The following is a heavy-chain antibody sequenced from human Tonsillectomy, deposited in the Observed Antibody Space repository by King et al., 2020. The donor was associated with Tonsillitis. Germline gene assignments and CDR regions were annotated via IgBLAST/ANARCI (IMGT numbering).Heavy chain of an antibody. CDR1: GFTFSSYG. D-gene: IGHD6-13*01. V-gene: IGHV3-30*02. CDR3: AKDGGSSXLGDFDY. CDR2: IRYDGSNK. Sequence: VQLVESGGGVVQPGGSLRLSCAASGFTFSSYGMHWVRQAPGKGLEWVAFIRYDGSNKYYADSVKGRFTISRDNSKNTLYLQMNSLRAEDTAVYYCAKDGGSSXLGDFDYWGXGALVTVSS. J-gene: IGHJ4*01.